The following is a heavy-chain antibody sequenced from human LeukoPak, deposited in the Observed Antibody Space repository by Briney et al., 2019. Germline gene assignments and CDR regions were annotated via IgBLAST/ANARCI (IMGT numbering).Heavy chain of an antibody. D-gene: IGHD5-12*01. CDR1: GFTFSSYF. J-gene: IGHJ4*02. V-gene: IGHV3-7*01. Sequence: GGSLRLSCAASGFTFSSYFMSWVRQAPGKGLEWVANIKKDGSEKYYVDSVKGRFTISRDNSKNTLYLQMGSLRAEDMAVYYCARGQTWWLLDYWGQGTLVTVSS. CDR3: ARGQTWWLLDY. CDR2: IKKDGSEK.